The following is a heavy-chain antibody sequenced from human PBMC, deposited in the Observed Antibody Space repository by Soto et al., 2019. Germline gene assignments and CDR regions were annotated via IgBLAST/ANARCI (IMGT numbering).Heavy chain of an antibody. V-gene: IGHV4-30-4*01. D-gene: IGHD2-2*01. CDR3: AREDIVLVPARYSYGMDV. J-gene: IGHJ6*02. CDR2: IYYSGST. Sequence: QVQLQESGPGLVKPSQTLSLTCTVSGGSISSGDYYWSWIRQPPGKGLEWIGYIYYSGSTYYNPSLKSRVTISVDTSKNQFSLKLSSVTAADTAVYYCAREDIVLVPARYSYGMDVWGQGTTVTVSS. CDR1: GGSISSGDYY.